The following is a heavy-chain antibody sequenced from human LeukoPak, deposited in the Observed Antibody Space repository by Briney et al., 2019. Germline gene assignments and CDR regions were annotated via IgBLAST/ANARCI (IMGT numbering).Heavy chain of an antibody. CDR2: ISKDGSDE. D-gene: IGHD4-17*01. Sequence: PGGSLRLSCAASGFTFTSYPLYWVRQPPGKGLEWVALISKDGSDEDYADSVKGRFTISRDNSKNTLYLQMNSLRAEDTAVYYCARGIYIAMTTLDVWGQGTTATVSS. J-gene: IGHJ6*02. CDR3: ARGIYIAMTTLDV. CDR1: GFTFTSYP. V-gene: IGHV3-30*01.